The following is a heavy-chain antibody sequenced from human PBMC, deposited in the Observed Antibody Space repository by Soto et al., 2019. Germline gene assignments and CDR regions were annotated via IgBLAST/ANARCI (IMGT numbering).Heavy chain of an antibody. CDR1: GFTVSSNY. Sequence: GGSLRLSCAASGFTVSSNYMSWVRQAPGKGLEWVSVIYSGGSTYYADSVKGRFTISRDNSKNTLYLQMNSLRAEDTAVYYCASSTVTPSYYYGMDVWGQGPRVTVS. CDR3: ASSTVTPSYYYGMDV. D-gene: IGHD4-17*01. CDR2: IYSGGST. J-gene: IGHJ6*02. V-gene: IGHV3-53*01.